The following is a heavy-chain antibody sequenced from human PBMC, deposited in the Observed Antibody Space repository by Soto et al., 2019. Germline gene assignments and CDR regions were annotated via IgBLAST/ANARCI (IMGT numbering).Heavy chain of an antibody. CDR3: ARVHYYYDSRGGWFDP. Sequence: QVQLVQSGAEVKKPGSSVKVSCKASGGTFSSYAISWVRQAPGQGLEWVGGIIPIFGTANYAQKFQGRVTITADESTSTAYMELSSLRSEDTAVYYCARVHYYYDSRGGWFDPWGQGTLVTVSS. J-gene: IGHJ5*02. V-gene: IGHV1-69*01. CDR2: IIPIFGTA. CDR1: GGTFSSYA. D-gene: IGHD3-22*01.